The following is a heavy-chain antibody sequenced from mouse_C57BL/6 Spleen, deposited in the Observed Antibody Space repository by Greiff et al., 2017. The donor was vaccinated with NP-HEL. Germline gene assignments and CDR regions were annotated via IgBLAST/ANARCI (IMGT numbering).Heavy chain of an antibody. J-gene: IGHJ2*01. V-gene: IGHV2-2*01. Sequence: VKLVESGPGLVQPSQSLSITCTVSGFSLTSYGVHWVRQSPGKGLEWLGVIWSGGSTDYNAAFISRLSISKDNSKSQVFFKMNSLQADDTAIYYCARNLNYYGSSPYFDYWGQGTTLTVSS. CDR2: IWSGGST. D-gene: IGHD1-1*01. CDR3: ARNLNYYGSSPYFDY. CDR1: GFSLTSYG.